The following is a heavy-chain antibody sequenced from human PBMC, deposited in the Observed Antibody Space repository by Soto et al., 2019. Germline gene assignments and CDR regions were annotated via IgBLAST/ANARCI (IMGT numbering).Heavy chain of an antibody. V-gene: IGHV1-3*04. Sequence: QVQLVQSGAEVKKPGAAVKVSCKASGYSFATYAIHWVRRAPGQGLEWMGWINTYSGDTEYSDTFQDRVTITRDTPATTAYMELRGLTSADTAVYYCARRYRSAGWLEPWGQGTLVTVSS. CDR1: GYSFATYA. CDR3: ARRYRSAGWLEP. D-gene: IGHD5-18*01. J-gene: IGHJ5*02. CDR2: INTYSGDT.